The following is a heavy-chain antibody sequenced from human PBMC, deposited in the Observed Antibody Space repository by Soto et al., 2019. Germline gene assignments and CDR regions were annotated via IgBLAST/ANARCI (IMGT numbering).Heavy chain of an antibody. CDR2: INTGNGNT. J-gene: IGHJ4*02. CDR3: ARDAYSSGFYYFDF. Sequence: ASVKVSCKASGGTFSSYTISWVRQAPGQRLEWMGWINTGNGNTKSSQNFQGRVTFTRDTSATTAYTELSSLRSEDTAAYYCARDAYSSGFYYFDFWGQGTLVTVSS. D-gene: IGHD6-19*01. V-gene: IGHV1-3*04. CDR1: GGTFSSYT.